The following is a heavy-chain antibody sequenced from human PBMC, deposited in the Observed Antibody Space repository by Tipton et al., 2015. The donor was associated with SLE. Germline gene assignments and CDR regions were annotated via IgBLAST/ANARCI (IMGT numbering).Heavy chain of an antibody. D-gene: IGHD4-17*01. CDR1: GGSISSYY. J-gene: IGHJ5*02. CDR2: IYYSGST. CDR3: ARDRTVTPYNWFDP. Sequence: TLSLTCTVSGGSISSYYWSWIRQPPGKGLEWIGYIYYSGSTNYNPSLQSRVTISVDTSKNQFSLKLSSVTAADTAVDYCARDRTVTPYNWFDPWGQGTLVTVSS. V-gene: IGHV4-59*12.